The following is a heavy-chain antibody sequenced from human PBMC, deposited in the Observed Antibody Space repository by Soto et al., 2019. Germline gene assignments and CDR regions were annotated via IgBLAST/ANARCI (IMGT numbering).Heavy chain of an antibody. J-gene: IGHJ4*02. Sequence: SETLSLTCNVSGDSLSISFYYWGWIRQPPGKGLEWIGATYYSGTTYYNPSLKTRVGLFLHTSDNQFSLRLTSVTAADTAVYYCARLGGYYQAFDYWGQGTQVTVSS. D-gene: IGHD3-22*01. CDR2: TYYSGTT. CDR1: GDSLSISFYY. CDR3: ARLGGYYQAFDY. V-gene: IGHV4-39*01.